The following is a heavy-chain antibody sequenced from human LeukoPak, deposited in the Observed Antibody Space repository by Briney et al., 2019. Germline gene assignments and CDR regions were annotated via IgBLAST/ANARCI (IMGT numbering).Heavy chain of an antibody. D-gene: IGHD3-10*01. CDR2: TSSFSDNT. CDR3: ARVQVKTRGSYFRDDY. J-gene: IGHJ4*02. V-gene: IGHV1-18*01. Sequence: ASVKVSCKTSGYTFTSYGISWVRQAPGQGLEWMGWTSSFSDNTKYAEGFQGRVTMTTDISTSTAYMELRSLRFDDTAVYYCARVQVKTRGSYFRDDYWGQGTLVTVSS. CDR1: GYTFTSYG.